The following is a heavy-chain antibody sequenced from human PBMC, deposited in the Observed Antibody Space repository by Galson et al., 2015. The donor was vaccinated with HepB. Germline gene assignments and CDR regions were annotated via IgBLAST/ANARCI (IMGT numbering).Heavy chain of an antibody. J-gene: IGHJ6*02. CDR1: GYSFTSYW. CDR2: IDPSDSYT. D-gene: IGHD5-18*01. V-gene: IGHV5-10-1*01. Sequence: QSGAEVKKPGESLKISCKGSGYSFTSYWISWVRQMPGKGLEWMGRIDPSDSYTNYSPSFQGHVTISADKSISTAYLQWSSLKASDTAMYYCARLKRAMVTRYYYYGMDVWGQGTTVTVSS. CDR3: ARLKRAMVTRYYYYGMDV.